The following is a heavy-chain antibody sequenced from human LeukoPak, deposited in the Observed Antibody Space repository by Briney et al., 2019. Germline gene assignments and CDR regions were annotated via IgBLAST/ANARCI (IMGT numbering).Heavy chain of an antibody. CDR2: ISGSGGST. D-gene: IGHD3-22*01. CDR1: GFTFSSYG. J-gene: IGHJ3*02. CDR3: AKNDYYDSSGYYYSVAFDI. V-gene: IGHV3-23*01. Sequence: GGSLRLSCAASGFTFSSYGMSWVRQAPGKGLEWVSAISGSGGSTYYADSVKGRFTISRDNSKNTLYLQMNSLRAEDTAVYYCAKNDYYDSSGYYYSVAFDIWGQGTMVTVSS.